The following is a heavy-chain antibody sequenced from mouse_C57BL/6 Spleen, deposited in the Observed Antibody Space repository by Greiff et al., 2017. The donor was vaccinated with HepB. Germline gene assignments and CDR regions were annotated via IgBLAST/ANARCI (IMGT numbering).Heavy chain of an antibody. V-gene: IGHV5-4*03. CDR2: ISDGGSYT. D-gene: IGHD1-1*01. CDR3: ARARIYDAMDY. J-gene: IGHJ4*01. CDR1: GFTFSSYA. Sequence: EVKVEESGGGLVKPGGSLKLSCAASGFTFSSYAMSWVRQTPEKRLEWVATISDGGSYTYYPDNVKGRFTISRDNAKNNLYLQMSHLKSEDTAMYYCARARIYDAMDYWGQGTSVTVSS.